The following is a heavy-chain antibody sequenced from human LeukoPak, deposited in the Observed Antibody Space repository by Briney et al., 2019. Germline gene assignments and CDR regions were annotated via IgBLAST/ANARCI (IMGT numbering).Heavy chain of an antibody. D-gene: IGHD6-19*01. V-gene: IGHV1-24*01. J-gene: IGHJ6*03. CDR3: ATGPIIAVAGYYYYMDV. CDR1: GYTLTELS. CDR2: FDPEDGET. Sequence: ASVTVSCKVSGYTLTELSMHWVRQAPGKGLEWMGGFDPEDGETIYAQKFQGRVTMTEDTSTDTAYMELSSLRSEDTAVYYCATGPIIAVAGYYYYMDVWGKGTTVTVSS.